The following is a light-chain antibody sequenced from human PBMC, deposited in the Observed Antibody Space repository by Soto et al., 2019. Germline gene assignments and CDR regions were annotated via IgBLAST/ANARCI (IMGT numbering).Light chain of an antibody. CDR2: GAS. CDR1: QSVSSTY. CDR3: QQYGGAART. Sequence: EIVLTQSPGTLSLSPGEIATLSCRSIQSVSSTYLAWYQQKPGQAPRLHIYGASSRATGIPDRFSGSASGTDFTLTISRLEPEDFEVYYCQQYGGAARTFGQGTKVDIK. J-gene: IGKJ1*01. V-gene: IGKV3-20*01.